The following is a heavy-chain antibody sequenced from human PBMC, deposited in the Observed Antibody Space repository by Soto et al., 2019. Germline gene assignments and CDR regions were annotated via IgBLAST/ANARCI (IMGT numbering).Heavy chain of an antibody. Sequence: GGSLRLSCAASGFTFSSYAMSWFRQAPGKGLEWVSAISGSGGSTYYADSVKGRFTISRDNSKNTLYLQMNSLRAEDTAVYYGAKFQSSSSSLDYCYLMDVWGQGTTVTVSS. V-gene: IGHV3-23*01. D-gene: IGHD6-6*01. J-gene: IGHJ6*02. CDR1: GFTFSSYA. CDR2: ISGSGGST. CDR3: AKFQSSSSSLDYCYLMDV.